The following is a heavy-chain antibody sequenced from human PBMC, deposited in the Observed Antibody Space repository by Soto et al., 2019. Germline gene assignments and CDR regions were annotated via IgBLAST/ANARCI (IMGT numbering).Heavy chain of an antibody. CDR2: IKQDGSER. J-gene: IGHJ4*02. CDR3: AVRGHYGSGTFED. CDR1: GFTFTDYW. V-gene: IGHV3-7*05. D-gene: IGHD3-10*01. Sequence: EVQLVESGGGLVPPGGSRRLSCAASGFTFTDYWMSWVRQAPGTGLEWGANIKQDGSERYYVDSVKGRFTISRDKAKKSVYLEMNSLRAEDTALYHCAVRGHYGSGTFEDWCQGTLVTVSS.